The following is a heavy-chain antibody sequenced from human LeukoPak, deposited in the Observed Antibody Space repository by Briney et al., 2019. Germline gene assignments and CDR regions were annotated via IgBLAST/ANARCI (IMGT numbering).Heavy chain of an antibody. J-gene: IGHJ3*02. CDR3: AEGGSTSGAFDI. CDR1: GGTFSSYA. V-gene: IGHV1-69*05. Sequence: SVKVSCKASGGTFSSYAISWVRQAPGQGLEWMGRIIPIFGTTNYAQKFQDRITMNTDESTGPAFMELNSLRSEDTAVYFCAEGGSTSGAFDIWGQGTMVTVSS. CDR2: IIPIFGTT. D-gene: IGHD2-15*01.